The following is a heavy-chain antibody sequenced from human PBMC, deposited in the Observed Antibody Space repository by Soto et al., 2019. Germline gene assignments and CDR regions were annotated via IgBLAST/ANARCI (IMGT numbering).Heavy chain of an antibody. D-gene: IGHD3-16*01. Sequence: LSLTCTVSGVSISDTSYYWGWIRQPPGKRLEWIGSIYYSGNTYYNPSLKSRLTISVDSSKNQFSLNMTSVTAADTAVYYCARHGSFWGQGTLVTVSS. J-gene: IGHJ4*02. CDR3: ARHGSF. CDR1: GVSISDTSYY. CDR2: IYYSGNT. V-gene: IGHV4-39*01.